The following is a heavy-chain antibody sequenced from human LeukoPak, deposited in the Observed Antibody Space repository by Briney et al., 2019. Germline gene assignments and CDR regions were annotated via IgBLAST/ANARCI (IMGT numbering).Heavy chain of an antibody. D-gene: IGHD3-10*01. CDR3: ARHIFRGHYYFDY. CDR2: IYYSGST. Sequence: PSETLSLTCTVSGGSISSSSYYWGWIRQPPGKGLEWIGSIYYSGSTYYNPSLKSRVTISVDTSKNQFSLKLSSVTAADTAVYYCARHIFRGHYYFDYWGQGTLVTVSS. V-gene: IGHV4-39*01. CDR1: GGSISSSSYY. J-gene: IGHJ4*02.